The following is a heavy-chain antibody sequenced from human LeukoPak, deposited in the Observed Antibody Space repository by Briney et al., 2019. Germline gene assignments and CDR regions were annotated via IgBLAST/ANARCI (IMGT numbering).Heavy chain of an antibody. D-gene: IGHD3-3*01. CDR1: GFTFSSYA. CDR2: ISGSGGST. CDR3: AKKISKKYYDFWSGVNYGMDV. Sequence: GGSLRLSCAASGFTFSSYAMSWVRQAPGKGLEWVSAISGSGGSTYYADSVKGRFTISRDNSKNTLYLQMNSLRAEDTAVYYCAKKISKKYYDFWSGVNYGMDVWGQGTTVAVSS. J-gene: IGHJ6*02. V-gene: IGHV3-23*01.